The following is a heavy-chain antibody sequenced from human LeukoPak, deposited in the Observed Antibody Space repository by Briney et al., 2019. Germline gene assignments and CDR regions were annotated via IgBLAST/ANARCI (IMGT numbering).Heavy chain of an antibody. CDR3: ARVFGCVSVYCYNWFDS. CDR2: AIPISDAA. J-gene: IGHJ5*01. Sequence: GASVKVSCKAPGGTFNNYAISWVRQAPGQGLEWMGGAIPISDAAKYAQKFQGRVSIIADESTGTAYMELSSLTSDDTAVYYCARVFGCVSVYCYNWFDSWGQGTLVTVSS. V-gene: IGHV1-69*01. D-gene: IGHD5/OR15-5a*01. CDR1: GGTFNNYA.